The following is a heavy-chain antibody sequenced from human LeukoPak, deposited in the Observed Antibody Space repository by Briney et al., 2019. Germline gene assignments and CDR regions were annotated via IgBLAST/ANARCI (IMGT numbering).Heavy chain of an antibody. J-gene: IGHJ4*02. D-gene: IGHD3-22*01. V-gene: IGHV3-21*04. CDR3: ARDRLGDYDHSGYYDK. CDR2: ISSSSGSI. CDR1: GFIFSSYN. Sequence: GGSLRLSCAASGFIFSSYNMNWVRQAPGKGLEWVSSISSSSGSINYADSVKGRSTISRDNAKNSVYLQMNNLRAEDTAVYYCARDRLGDYDHSGYYDKWGQGTLVTVSS.